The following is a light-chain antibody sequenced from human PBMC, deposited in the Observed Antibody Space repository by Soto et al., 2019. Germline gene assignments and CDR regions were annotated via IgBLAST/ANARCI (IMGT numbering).Light chain of an antibody. Sequence: EIVMTQSPATLSVYPGERSTLSCSASQSVATNLAWYQQKPGQAPRLLIYGAPTRATGIPARFSGSGSGTEFTLTISSLQSEDFAVYYCQQYNNWPPWTFGQGTKVDIK. V-gene: IGKV3-15*01. J-gene: IGKJ1*01. CDR1: QSVATN. CDR2: GAP. CDR3: QQYNNWPPWT.